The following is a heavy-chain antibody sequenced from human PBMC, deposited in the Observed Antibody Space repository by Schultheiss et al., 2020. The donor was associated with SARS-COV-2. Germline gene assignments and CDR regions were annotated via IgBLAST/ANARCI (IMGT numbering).Heavy chain of an antibody. D-gene: IGHD4-11*01. CDR1: GGSFSGYY. CDR2: INHSGST. V-gene: IGHV4-34*01. J-gene: IGHJ4*02. Sequence: SETLSLTCAVYGGSFSGYYWSWIRQPPGKGLEWIGEINHSGSTNYNPSLKSRVTISVDTSKNQFSLKLSSVTAADTAVYYCARGDSNYGYWGQGTLVTVSS. CDR3: ARGDSNYGY.